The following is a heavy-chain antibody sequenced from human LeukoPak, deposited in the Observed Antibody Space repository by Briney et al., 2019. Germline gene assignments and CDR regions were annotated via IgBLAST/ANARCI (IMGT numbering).Heavy chain of an antibody. Sequence: PGGSLRLSCAASVFTFTNAWMSWVRQAPGKGREWVGLIKRRSDGGTTDYAAPVKGRFTISRDDSKNTLYLHMNSLKTEDTAVYYCATHYYDSSGYGRHFDYWGQGTLVTVSS. J-gene: IGHJ4*02. D-gene: IGHD3-22*01. CDR2: IKRRSDGGTT. CDR1: VFTFTNAW. CDR3: ATHYYDSSGYGRHFDY. V-gene: IGHV3-15*01.